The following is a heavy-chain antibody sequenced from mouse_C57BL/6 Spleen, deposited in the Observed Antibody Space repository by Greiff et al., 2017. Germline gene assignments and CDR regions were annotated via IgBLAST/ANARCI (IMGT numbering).Heavy chain of an antibody. CDR1: GYTFTDYY. V-gene: IGHV1-19*01. Sequence: EVQLQQSGPVLVKPGASVKMSCKASGYTFTDYYMNWVKQSHGKSLEWIGVINPYNGGTSYNQKFKGKATLTVDKSSSTAYMELNSLTSEDSAVYYCARGEDYDGYIDYWGQGTTLTVSS. CDR3: ARGEDYDGYIDY. D-gene: IGHD2-3*01. J-gene: IGHJ2*01. CDR2: INPYNGGT.